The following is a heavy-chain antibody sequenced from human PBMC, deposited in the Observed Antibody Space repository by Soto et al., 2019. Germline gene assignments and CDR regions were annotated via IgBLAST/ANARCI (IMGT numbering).Heavy chain of an antibody. J-gene: IGHJ3*02. CDR2: IWYDGTNE. Sequence: QVQLVESGGGVVQPGRSLRLSCAASGFTFSSDGMHWVRQAPGKGLEWVAVIWYDGTNENYGDSVKGRFTISRDNSKNTLYLQMNSLRAEATAVYYCARDDYANARAFDIWGQGTMVTVSS. D-gene: IGHD4-17*01. CDR1: GFTFSSDG. CDR3: ARDDYANARAFDI. V-gene: IGHV3-33*01.